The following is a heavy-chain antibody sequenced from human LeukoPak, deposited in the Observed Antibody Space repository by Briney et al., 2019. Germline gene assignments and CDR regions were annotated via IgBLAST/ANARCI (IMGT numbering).Heavy chain of an antibody. V-gene: IGHV3-23*01. J-gene: IGHJ6*02. D-gene: IGHD6-6*01. CDR1: GFTFSSYA. Sequence: PGGSLRLSCAASGFTFSSYAMSWVRQAPGKGLEWVSAISGSGGSTYYADSVKGRFTISRDNSKNTLYLQMNSLRAEDTAVYYCATRPRVGFLRDVWGQGTTVTVSS. CDR3: ATRPRVGFLRDV. CDR2: ISGSGGST.